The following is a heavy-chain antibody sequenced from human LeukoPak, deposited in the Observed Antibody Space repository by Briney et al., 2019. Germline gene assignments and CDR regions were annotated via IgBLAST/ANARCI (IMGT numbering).Heavy chain of an antibody. CDR2: IYYSGNT. V-gene: IGHV4-59*01. J-gene: IGHJ4*02. CDR1: GDSISTYY. Sequence: PSETLSLTRSVSGDSISTYYWSWIRQPPGKVLEWIGYIYYSGNTNYNPSLKSRLTISVDTSKNQFSLKLSSVTAADTAVYYCARVGAGSFDYWGQGSLVTVSS. D-gene: IGHD1-26*01. CDR3: ARVGAGSFDY.